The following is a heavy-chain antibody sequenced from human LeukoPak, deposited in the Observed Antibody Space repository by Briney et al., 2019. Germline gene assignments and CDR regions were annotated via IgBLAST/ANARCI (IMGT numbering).Heavy chain of an antibody. CDR1: GFIFSNYV. J-gene: IGHJ4*02. CDR3: AKVPLAPRMFDY. CDR2: ISGSGSST. Sequence: GGSLRLSCAASGFIFSNYVMNWVRQAPGKGLEWVSSISGSGSSTNYADSVKGRFTISRDNAKNTLYLQMNSLRAEDTAVYYCAKVPLAPRMFDYWGQGTLVTVSS. V-gene: IGHV3-23*01.